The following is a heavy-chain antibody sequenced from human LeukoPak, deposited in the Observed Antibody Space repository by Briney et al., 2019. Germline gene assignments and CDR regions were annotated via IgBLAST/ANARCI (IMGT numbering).Heavy chain of an antibody. CDR3: ARGYTGYDTLTPKRTYYFDY. D-gene: IGHD3-9*01. CDR2: MNPNSGNT. CDR1: GYTFTSYD. J-gene: IGHJ4*02. V-gene: IGHV1-8*01. Sequence: ASVKVSCTASGYTFTSYDINWVRQATGQGLEWLGWMNPNSGNTGYAQKFQDRVTMTRNTSISTAHMELSSLRSEDTAVYYCARGYTGYDTLTPKRTYYFDYWGQGTLVTVSS.